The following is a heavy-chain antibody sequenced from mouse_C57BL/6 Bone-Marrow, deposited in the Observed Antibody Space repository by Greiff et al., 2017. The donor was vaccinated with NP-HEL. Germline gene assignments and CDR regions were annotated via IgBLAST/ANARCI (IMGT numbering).Heavy chain of an antibody. CDR3: AREAAQAPWFAY. D-gene: IGHD3-2*02. J-gene: IGHJ3*01. Sequence: QVQLQQSGAELARPGASVKLSCKASGYTFTSYGISWVKQRTGQGLEWIGEIYPRGGNTYYTEKFKGRSTMSADKSSSTAYMELRSLTSEDSAVYFCAREAAQAPWFAYWGQGTLVTVSA. CDR2: IYPRGGNT. V-gene: IGHV1-81*01. CDR1: GYTFTSYG.